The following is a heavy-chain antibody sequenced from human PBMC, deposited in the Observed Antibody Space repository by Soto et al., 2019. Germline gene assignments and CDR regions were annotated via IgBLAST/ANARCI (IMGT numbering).Heavy chain of an antibody. CDR3: AREMGWTVGARGAFDI. Sequence: EVQLVESGEGLVQPGGSLRLSCAASGFTFSSYSMNWVRQAPGKGLEWVSYISSSSSTIYYADSVKGRFTISRDNAKNSLYLQMNSLRDEDTAVYYCAREMGWTVGARGAFDIWGQGTMVTVSS. J-gene: IGHJ3*02. CDR1: GFTFSSYS. V-gene: IGHV3-48*02. CDR2: ISSSSSTI. D-gene: IGHD1-26*01.